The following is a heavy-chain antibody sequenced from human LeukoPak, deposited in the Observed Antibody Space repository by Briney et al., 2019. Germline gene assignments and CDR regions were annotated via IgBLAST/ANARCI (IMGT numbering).Heavy chain of an antibody. D-gene: IGHD5-12*01. V-gene: IGHV3-7*01. CDR1: GFVFSDYG. J-gene: IGHJ4*02. CDR3: ARDPPGSGSLLHFEY. CDR2: IKRDGSEK. Sequence: GGSLRLSCAASGFVFSDYGMHWVRQPPGKGLEWVANIKRDGSEKYYVDSVKGRFTISRDNAKNSLYLQMNTLRAEDTAVYYCARDPPGSGSLLHFEYWGQGTVVTVSS.